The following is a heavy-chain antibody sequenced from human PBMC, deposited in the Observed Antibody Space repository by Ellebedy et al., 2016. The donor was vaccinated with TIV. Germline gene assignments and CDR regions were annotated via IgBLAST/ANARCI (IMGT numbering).Heavy chain of an antibody. CDR1: GFTFRNYA. J-gene: IGHJ4*02. CDR3: AKDLGYTYGSPG. D-gene: IGHD2-8*01. Sequence: GESLKISCAASGFTFRNYAMSWVRQAPGKGLEWVSGISASGGSIYYADAVKGRFTMSRDNFRNTLYLQVNSLRAEDTAVYYCAKDLGYTYGSPGWGQGTLVTVSS. V-gene: IGHV3-23*01. CDR2: ISASGGSI.